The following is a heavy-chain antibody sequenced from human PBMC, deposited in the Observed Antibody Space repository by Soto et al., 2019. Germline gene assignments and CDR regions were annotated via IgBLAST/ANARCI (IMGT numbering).Heavy chain of an antibody. CDR3: AKGQSGYYDSSGYYSFDY. CDR2: ISGSGGST. D-gene: IGHD3-22*01. V-gene: IGHV3-23*01. CDR1: GFTFSSYA. J-gene: IGHJ4*02. Sequence: PGGSLRLSCAASGFTFSSYAMSWVRQAPGKGLEWVSAISGSGGSTYYADSVKGRFTISRDNSKNTLYLQMNSLRAEDTAVYYSAKGQSGYYDSSGYYSFDYWGQGTLVTVSS.